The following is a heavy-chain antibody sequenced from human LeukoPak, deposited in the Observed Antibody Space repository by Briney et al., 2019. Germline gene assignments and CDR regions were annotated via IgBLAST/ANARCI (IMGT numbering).Heavy chain of an antibody. CDR1: GGSISTSAYY. D-gene: IGHD3-3*01. V-gene: IGHV4-39*01. Sequence: SESLSLTCIVSGGSISTSAYYWGWIRQPPGEGLQWIGSIYYSGNTYYNSSLKSRVTISVDTSTSQFSLRLSSVTAADTAVYYCAGTDFWSGYYPLGYYYGMDVWGQGTTVTVSS. J-gene: IGHJ6*02. CDR3: AGTDFWSGYYPLGYYYGMDV. CDR2: IYYSGNT.